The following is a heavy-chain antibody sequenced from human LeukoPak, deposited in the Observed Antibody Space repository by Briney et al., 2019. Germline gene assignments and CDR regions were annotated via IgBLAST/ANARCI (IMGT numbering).Heavy chain of an antibody. Sequence: PSETLSLTCTVSGGSITSYYWSWVRQPAGKGLEWIGRIYTSGSTNYNPSLKSRVTMSVDTSKNQFSLKMSSVTATDTAVYYCARTGGSGTYYDGSFDYWGQGTLVTVSS. CDR3: ARTGGSGTYYDGSFDY. J-gene: IGHJ4*02. V-gene: IGHV4-4*07. CDR1: GGSITSYY. D-gene: IGHD1-26*01. CDR2: IYTSGST.